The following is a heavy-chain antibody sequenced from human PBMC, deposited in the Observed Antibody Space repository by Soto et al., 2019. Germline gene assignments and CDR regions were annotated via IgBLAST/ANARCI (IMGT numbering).Heavy chain of an antibody. CDR3: ARTLTGYPYYFDY. CDR2: IYYSGGT. J-gene: IGHJ4*02. Sequence: SETLSLTCTVSGGSISSGGYYWSWIRQHPGKGLEWIGYIYYSGGTYYNPSLKSRVTISVDTSKNQFSLKLSSVTAADTAVYYCARTLTGYPYYFDYWGQGTLVTVSS. V-gene: IGHV4-31*03. D-gene: IGHD3-9*01. CDR1: GGSISSGGYY.